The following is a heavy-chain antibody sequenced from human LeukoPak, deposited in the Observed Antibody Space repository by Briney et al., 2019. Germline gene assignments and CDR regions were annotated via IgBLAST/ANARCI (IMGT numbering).Heavy chain of an antibody. J-gene: IGHJ4*02. CDR2: IKPDGSNT. D-gene: IGHD3/OR15-3a*01. CDR3: ARDKDWLLYDN. CDR1: GFTFSTYS. Sequence: QPGGSLRLSCAASGFTFSTYSMHWVRQAPGKGLVWVSYIKPDGSNTAYADSVKGRFTISRDNAKNTLYLQMNSLRAEDTAVYYCARDKDWLLYDNWGQGTLVTVSS. V-gene: IGHV3-74*01.